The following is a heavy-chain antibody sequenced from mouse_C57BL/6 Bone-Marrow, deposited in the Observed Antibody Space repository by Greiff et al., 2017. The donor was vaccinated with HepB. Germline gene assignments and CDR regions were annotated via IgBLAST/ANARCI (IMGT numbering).Heavy chain of an antibody. CDR2: INPNYGTT. V-gene: IGHV1-39*01. Sequence: VHVKQSGPELVKPGASVKISCKASGYSFTDYNMNWVKQSNGKSLEWIGVINPNYGTTSYNQKFKGKATLTVDQSSSTAYMQLNSLTSEDSAVYYCARSLYYYGVWFAYWGQGTLVTVSA. CDR3: ARSLYYYGVWFAY. J-gene: IGHJ3*01. CDR1: GYSFTDYN. D-gene: IGHD1-1*01.